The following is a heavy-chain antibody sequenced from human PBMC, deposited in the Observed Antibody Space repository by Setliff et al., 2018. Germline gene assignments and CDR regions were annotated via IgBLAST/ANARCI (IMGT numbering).Heavy chain of an antibody. J-gene: IGHJ4*02. CDR3: ARSGRHQISGYPTYFDY. D-gene: IGHD3-22*01. V-gene: IGHV1-3*01. CDR1: GYTFTSYA. CDR2: INAGNGNT. Sequence: GASVKVSCKASGYTFTSYAMHWVRQAPGQRLEWMGWINAGNGNTKYSQKFQGRVTITRDTSASTAYMELSSLRSEDTAVYYCARSGRHQISGYPTYFDYRGQGTLVTVSS.